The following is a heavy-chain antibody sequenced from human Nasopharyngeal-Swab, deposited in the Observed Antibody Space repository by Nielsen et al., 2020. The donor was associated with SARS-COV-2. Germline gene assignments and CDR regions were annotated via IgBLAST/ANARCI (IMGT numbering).Heavy chain of an antibody. CDR3: ARDLYGMDV. V-gene: IGHV3-33*01. CDR2: IWYDGSNK. J-gene: IGHJ6*02. Sequence: VRQAPGKGLEWVAVIWYDGSNKYYADSVKGRFTISRDNSKNTLYLQMNSLRAEDTAVYYRARDLYGMDVWGQGTTVTVSS. D-gene: IGHD2-8*01.